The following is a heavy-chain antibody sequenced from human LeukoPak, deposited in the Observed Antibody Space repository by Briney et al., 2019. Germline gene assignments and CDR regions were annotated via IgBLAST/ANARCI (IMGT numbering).Heavy chain of an antibody. CDR3: ARGQVGATPKYYFDY. J-gene: IGHJ4*02. CDR2: INHSGST. CDR1: GGSFSGYY. V-gene: IGHV4-34*01. D-gene: IGHD1-26*01. Sequence: SETLSLTCAVYGGSFSGYYWSWIRQPPGKGLEWIGEINHSGSTNYNPSLKSRVTISVDTSKNQFSLKLSSVTAADTAVYHCARGQVGATPKYYFDYWGQGTLVTVSS.